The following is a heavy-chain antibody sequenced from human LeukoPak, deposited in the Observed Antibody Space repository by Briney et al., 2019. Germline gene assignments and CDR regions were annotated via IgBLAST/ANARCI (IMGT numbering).Heavy chain of an antibody. V-gene: IGHV4-34*01. D-gene: IGHD2-2*01. Sequence: SETLSLTCAVYGGSFSGYYWGWIRQPPGKGLEWIGEINHSGSTNYNPSLKSRVTISVDTSKNQFSLKLSSVTAADTAVYYCARGHVKSEYQLLWSPRYYYYGMDVWGQGTTATVSS. J-gene: IGHJ6*02. CDR2: INHSGST. CDR1: GGSFSGYY. CDR3: ARGHVKSEYQLLWSPRYYYYGMDV.